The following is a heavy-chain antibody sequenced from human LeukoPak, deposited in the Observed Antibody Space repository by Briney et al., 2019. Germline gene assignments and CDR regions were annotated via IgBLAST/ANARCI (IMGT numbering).Heavy chain of an antibody. V-gene: IGHV4-39*01. CDR3: ARLRSPVTILYYFDY. J-gene: IGHJ4*02. CDR2: FYCSGST. Sequence: PSETLSLTCTVSGGSISSSSDCWGWIRQPPGKGLEWIGSFYCSGSTYYNPSLKSRVTISVDTSKSQFSLKLSSVTAADTAVYYCARLRSPVTILYYFDYWGQGTLVTVSS. CDR1: GGSISSSSDC. D-gene: IGHD4-17*01.